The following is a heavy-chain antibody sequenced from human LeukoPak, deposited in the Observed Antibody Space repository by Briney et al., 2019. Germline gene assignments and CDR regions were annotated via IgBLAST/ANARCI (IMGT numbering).Heavy chain of an antibody. V-gene: IGHV3-15*01. CDR1: GFTFSSYA. J-gene: IGHJ4*02. CDR2: IKSKTDGGTT. Sequence: GGSLRLSCAASGFTFSSYAMSWVRQAPGKGLEWVGRIKSKTDGGTTDYAAPVKGRFTISRDDSKNTLYLQMNSLKTEDTAVYYCTTDPALYYYGSGSIDPLDYWGQGTLVTVSS. CDR3: TTDPALYYYGSGSIDPLDY. D-gene: IGHD3-10*01.